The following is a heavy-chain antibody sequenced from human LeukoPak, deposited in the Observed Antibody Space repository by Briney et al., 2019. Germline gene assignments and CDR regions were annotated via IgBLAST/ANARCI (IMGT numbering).Heavy chain of an antibody. CDR1: GYTFTGYY. V-gene: IGHV1-2*02. CDR2: INPNSGGT. D-gene: IGHD2-2*01. J-gene: IGHJ4*02. CDR3: ARDPQVYCSSASCYHGDY. Sequence: GASVKVSCKASGYTFTGYYMHWVRQAPGQGLEWMGWINPNSGGTNYAQKFQGRVTMTRDTSISTAYMELSRLRSDDTAVYYCARDPQVYCSSASCYHGDYWGQGTLVTVSS.